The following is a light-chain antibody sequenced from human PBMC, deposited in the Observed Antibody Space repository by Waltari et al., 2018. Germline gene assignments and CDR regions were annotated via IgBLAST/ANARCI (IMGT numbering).Light chain of an antibody. Sequence: DTVLTQSPDSLAVSLGERATINCKSSQSVSGSYNSKTYLAWYQQKSGQPPRLLISWAFTRESGVPERFSGSGSGTDFTLSIASLQAEDVAVYYCHQYYTTPRTFGQGTRVEI. V-gene: IGKV4-1*01. CDR3: HQYYTTPRT. CDR2: WAF. J-gene: IGKJ1*01. CDR1: QSVSGSYNSKTY.